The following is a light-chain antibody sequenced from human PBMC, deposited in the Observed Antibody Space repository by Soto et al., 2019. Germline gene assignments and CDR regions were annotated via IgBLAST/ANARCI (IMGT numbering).Light chain of an antibody. CDR3: QQYNSWPPIA. CDR2: GAS. Sequence: ENVLTQSPGTLSLSPGDRATLSCRASQSFSSSYLAWYQQKPGQAPRLLIYGASIRATGIPDRFSGSGSGTEFTLTISSLQSEDFAVYYCQQYNSWPPIAFGQGTRLEIK. V-gene: IGKV3-20*01. J-gene: IGKJ5*01. CDR1: QSFSSSY.